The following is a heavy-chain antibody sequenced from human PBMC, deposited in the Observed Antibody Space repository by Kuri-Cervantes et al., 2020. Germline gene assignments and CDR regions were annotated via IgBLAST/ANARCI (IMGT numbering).Heavy chain of an antibody. V-gene: IGHV3-7*01. Sequence: GESLKISCAASGFIFEKYWMTWVRHIPGRGLEWVATVKEDGSEKYYVDSVKGRFAISRDNARKSVYLQMSSLRVKDTAVYFCAKDQLSGIVVSIDYWGQGTLVTVSS. CDR1: GFIFEKYW. CDR2: VKEDGSEK. J-gene: IGHJ4*02. D-gene: IGHD3-10*01. CDR3: AKDQLSGIVVSIDY.